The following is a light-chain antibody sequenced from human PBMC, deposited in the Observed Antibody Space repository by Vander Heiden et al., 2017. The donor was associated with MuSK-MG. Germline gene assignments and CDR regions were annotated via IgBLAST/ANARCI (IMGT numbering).Light chain of an antibody. Sequence: QSALTQPRSVSGSPGQSVTISCTGTSSDVGNYNYVSWYQQYPGKAPKVVIYDVTKRPLGVPDRFSGSKSGNTASLTISGLRADDEANYYCCSYAGSYTGDMVFGGGTKLTVL. CDR1: SSDVGNYNY. J-gene: IGLJ3*02. V-gene: IGLV2-11*01. CDR3: CSYAGSYTGDMV. CDR2: DVT.